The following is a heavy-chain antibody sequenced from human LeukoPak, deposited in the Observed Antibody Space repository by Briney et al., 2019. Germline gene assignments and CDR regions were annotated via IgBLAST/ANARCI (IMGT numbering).Heavy chain of an antibody. Sequence: SETLSLTCTVSGGSISSYYWSWIRQPPGKGVEWIGYIYYSGSTNYNPSLKSRVTISVDTSKNQFSLKLSSVTAADTAVYYCARADYGDYVWDYWGQGTLVTVSS. CDR1: GGSISSYY. D-gene: IGHD4-17*01. CDR2: IYYSGST. CDR3: ARADYGDYVWDY. V-gene: IGHV4-59*01. J-gene: IGHJ4*02.